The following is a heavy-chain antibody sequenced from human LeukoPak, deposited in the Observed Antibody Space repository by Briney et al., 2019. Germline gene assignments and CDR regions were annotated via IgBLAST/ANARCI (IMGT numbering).Heavy chain of an antibody. CDR2: IYPGDSDT. CDR3: ARLRGGVGATRWANFDY. V-gene: IGHV5-51*01. CDR1: GHSFSGYW. J-gene: IGHJ4*02. D-gene: IGHD1-26*01. Sequence: GESLKISCKGSGHSFSGYWIGWVRQMPGKGLECMGIIYPGDSDTIYSPSFQGQVTISADKSISTAYLQWSSLKASDTAMYYCARLRGGVGATRWANFDYWGQGTLVTVSS.